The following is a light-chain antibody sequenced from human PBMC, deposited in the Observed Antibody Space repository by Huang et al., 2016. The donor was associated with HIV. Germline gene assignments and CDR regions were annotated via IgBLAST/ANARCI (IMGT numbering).Light chain of an antibody. Sequence: DIQMTQSPSSLSASVGDRVTITCRSSENINRYLNWYQQRPEKSPKVLIYAASSFLSGVPSRFSGSGSGPHFTLTINSLQPEDFGTYYCQQSYTSPLTFGPGTKVDI. CDR3: QQSYTSPLT. V-gene: IGKV1-39*01. CDR1: ENINRY. CDR2: AAS. J-gene: IGKJ3*01.